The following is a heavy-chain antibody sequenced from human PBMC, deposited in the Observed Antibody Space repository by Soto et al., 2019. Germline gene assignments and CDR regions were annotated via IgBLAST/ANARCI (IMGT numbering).Heavy chain of an antibody. V-gene: IGHV1-18*04. CDR3: ARWISGGYSDWFDP. CDR1: GYNFMRYG. J-gene: IGHJ5*02. CDR2: INVDNGET. Sequence: QVQLVQSGAEVKKPGASVKVSCKASGYNFMRYGFTWVRQAPGQGLEWMGWINVDNGETKYPQKIEGRVPMTTDTSTSTVYMELRSLTSDDTAVYYCARWISGGYSDWFDPWGHGTLVTVS. D-gene: IGHD1-26*01.